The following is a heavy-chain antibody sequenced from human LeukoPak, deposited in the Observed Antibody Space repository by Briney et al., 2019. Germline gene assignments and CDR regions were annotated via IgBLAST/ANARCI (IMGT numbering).Heavy chain of an antibody. CDR1: GGSISSYY. Sequence: PSETLSLTCTVSGGSISSYYWSWIRQPAGKGLEWIGRIYTSGSTNYNPPLKSRVTMSVVTSKNQLSLKLSTVTAADTAVYYCAGVGAAANYYYYYMDVWGKGTTVTVSS. CDR3: AGVGAAANYYYYYMDV. CDR2: IYTSGST. J-gene: IGHJ6*03. D-gene: IGHD6-13*01. V-gene: IGHV4-4*07.